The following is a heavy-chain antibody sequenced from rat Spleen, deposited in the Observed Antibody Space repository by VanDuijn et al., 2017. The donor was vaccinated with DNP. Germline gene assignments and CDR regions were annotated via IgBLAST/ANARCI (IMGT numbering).Heavy chain of an antibody. Sequence: EVLLVESGGDLVQSGRSLKLSCAASGFSFSDYYMAWVRQAPTKGLEWVTYIRYDGGSTYYGDSVKGRFTISRDNAKSTLYLQMNSLTSEDMATYYCTRYNSGYNFFDYWGQGVMVTVSS. CDR2: IRYDGGST. CDR1: GFSFSDYY. D-gene: IGHD4-3*01. CDR3: TRYNSGYNFFDY. V-gene: IGHV5-22*01. J-gene: IGHJ2*01.